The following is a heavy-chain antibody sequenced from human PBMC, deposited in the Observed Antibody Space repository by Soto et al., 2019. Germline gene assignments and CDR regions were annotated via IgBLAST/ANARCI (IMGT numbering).Heavy chain of an antibody. CDR1: GFSCSHAW. D-gene: IGHD4-17*01. CDR3: TTQDFQGDYHEEAV. J-gene: IGHJ6*02. CDR2: IKSKTEGGTT. V-gene: IGHV3-15*01. Sequence: EVQLVESGGGLVKPGGSLRLSCAACGFSCSHAWMRGLRHARGKGLEWVGRIKSKTEGGTTHYAAPVKGRFTISRDDSKNTLYLQMNSLKAEDTAVYYCTTQDFQGDYHEEAVWGQGTTVTVSS.